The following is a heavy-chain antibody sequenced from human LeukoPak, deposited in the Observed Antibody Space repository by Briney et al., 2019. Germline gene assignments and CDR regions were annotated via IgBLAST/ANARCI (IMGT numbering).Heavy chain of an antibody. CDR2: IYYSGST. Sequence: SETLSLTCAVSGGSISSSSYYWGWIRQPPGKGLEWIGSIYYSGSTYYNPSLKSRVTISVDTSKNQFSLKLSSVTAADTAVYYCARQEGDIVAVPAAPSSNWFDPWGQGTLVTVSS. V-gene: IGHV4-39*01. CDR1: GGSISSSSYY. D-gene: IGHD2-2*01. J-gene: IGHJ5*02. CDR3: ARQEGDIVAVPAAPSSNWFDP.